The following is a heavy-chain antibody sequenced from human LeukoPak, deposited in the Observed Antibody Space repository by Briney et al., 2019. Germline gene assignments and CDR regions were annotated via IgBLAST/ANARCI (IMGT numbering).Heavy chain of an antibody. CDR1: GYTFTGYY. D-gene: IGHD5-12*01. J-gene: IGHJ4*02. V-gene: IGHV1-2*02. CDR2: INPNSGGT. CDR3: ATLPIVANGNYFDY. Sequence: ASVTVSCKASGYTFTGYYMHCVRQAPGQGLEWMGWINPNSGGTNYAQKFQGRVTMTRDTSISTAYMELRRLRSDDTAVYYCATLPIVANGNYFDYWGQGTLVTVSS.